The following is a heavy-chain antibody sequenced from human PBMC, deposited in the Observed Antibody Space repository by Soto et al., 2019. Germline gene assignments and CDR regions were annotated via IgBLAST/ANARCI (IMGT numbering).Heavy chain of an antibody. Sequence: QVQLQESGPGLVKPSETLSLSCGVSGGSISQYYWSWIRQPAGKGLEWIGRIYSGGSTNYNPSLASRVTMAVDTSKNKFSLMLSCVTAGDTAVYYCARGPGGFGDFSLDYWGQGTLVTVSS. V-gene: IGHV4-4*07. CDR1: GGSISQYY. CDR2: IYSGGST. CDR3: ARGPGGFGDFSLDY. J-gene: IGHJ4*02. D-gene: IGHD3-10*01.